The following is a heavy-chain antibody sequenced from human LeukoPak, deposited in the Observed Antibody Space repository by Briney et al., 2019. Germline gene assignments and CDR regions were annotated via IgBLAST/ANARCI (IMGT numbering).Heavy chain of an antibody. J-gene: IGHJ4*02. CDR3: ARSYCGGDRYSTFDY. CDR2: ISYDGINK. CDR1: GLTFSNYA. V-gene: IGHV3-30-3*01. D-gene: IGHD2-21*02. Sequence: GGSLRLSCAASGLTFSNYAIHWVRQAPGRGLEWVAVISYDGINKYYADSVKGRFTISRDNSKSTLSLQMSSLRAGDTAIYYCARSYCGGDRYSTFDYWGQGTLVTVSS.